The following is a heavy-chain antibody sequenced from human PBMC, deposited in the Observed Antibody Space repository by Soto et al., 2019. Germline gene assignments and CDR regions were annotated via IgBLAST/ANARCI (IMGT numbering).Heavy chain of an antibody. Sequence: EVQLLESGGGLVQPGGSLRLSCAASGFTFSTYAMSWVRQAPGKGLEWVSAISGSGSSTYYADSVKGRFTISRDNSNNRLYLQMNSLPDEDTAVYYVAKDPPGAQLPTCFDSWGQGNLVTVSS. J-gene: IGHJ5*01. CDR3: AKDPPGAQLPTCFDS. D-gene: IGHD1-26*01. CDR2: ISGSGSST. CDR1: GFTFSTYA. V-gene: IGHV3-23*01.